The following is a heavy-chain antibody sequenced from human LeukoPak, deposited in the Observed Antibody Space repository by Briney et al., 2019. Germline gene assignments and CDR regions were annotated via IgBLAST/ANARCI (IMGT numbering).Heavy chain of an antibody. J-gene: IGHJ4*02. Sequence: SETLSLTCIVPGGSITNYYWSWIRQPAGQRLEWIGRIYTSGSTNYNPSLTRRVFMSVDTSKNLFSLRLSSVAAADTAVYYCARTYDGYGGGNFDYWGQGTLVTVSS. V-gene: IGHV4-4*07. CDR2: IYTSGST. D-gene: IGHD5-18*01. CDR3: ARTYDGYGGGNFDY. CDR1: GGSITNYY.